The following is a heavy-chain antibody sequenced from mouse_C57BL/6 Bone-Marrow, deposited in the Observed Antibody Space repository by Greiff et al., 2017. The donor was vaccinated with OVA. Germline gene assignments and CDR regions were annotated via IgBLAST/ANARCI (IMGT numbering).Heavy chain of an antibody. CDR1: GYTFTTYP. CDR2: FHPYNDDT. Sequence: VQLQQSGAELVKPGASVKMSCKASGYTFTTYPIEWMKQNHGKSLEWIGNFHPYNDDTKYNEKFKGKATLTVEKSSSTVYLELSRLTSDDSAVYYCARKGLYYDYDGTGPFAYWGQGTLVTVSA. V-gene: IGHV1-47*01. D-gene: IGHD2-4*01. J-gene: IGHJ3*01. CDR3: ARKGLYYDYDGTGPFAY.